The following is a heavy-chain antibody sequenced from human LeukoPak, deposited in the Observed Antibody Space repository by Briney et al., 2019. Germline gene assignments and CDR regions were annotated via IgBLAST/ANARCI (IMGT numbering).Heavy chain of an antibody. CDR3: ASPRGGGDAFDY. CDR1: GGTFSSYA. CDR2: IIPIFGTA. J-gene: IGHJ4*02. D-gene: IGHD2-21*02. Sequence: SVNVSCKASGGTFSSYAISWVRQAPGQGLEWMGGIIPIFGTANYAQKFQGRVTITADESTSTAYMELSSLRSEDTAVYYCASPRGGGDAFDYWGQGTLVTVSS. V-gene: IGHV1-69*13.